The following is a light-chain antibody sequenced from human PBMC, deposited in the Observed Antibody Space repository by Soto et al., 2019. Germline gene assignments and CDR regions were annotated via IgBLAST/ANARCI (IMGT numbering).Light chain of an antibody. V-gene: IGKV3-15*01. Sequence: IVMTQSPVTLSVSPGERATLSCRASQSVNNNLAWYQQKPGQAPRLLIYGASTRATGVPARFSGSGSGTEFPLTISSLQSGDFAVYYCQQYNDWWTFGQGTKVEIK. CDR2: GAS. J-gene: IGKJ1*01. CDR3: QQYNDWWT. CDR1: QSVNNN.